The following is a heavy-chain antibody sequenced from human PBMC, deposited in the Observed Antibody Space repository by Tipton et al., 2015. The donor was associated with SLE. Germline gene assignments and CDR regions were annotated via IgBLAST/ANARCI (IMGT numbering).Heavy chain of an antibody. D-gene: IGHD6-6*01. CDR3: ARDQDRSSSGGRTYFDY. V-gene: IGHV3-48*03. CDR2: IGSSGSPI. CDR1: GFTFSSYE. J-gene: IGHJ4*02. Sequence: GSLRLSCAASGFTFSSYEMNWVRQAPGKGLEWLSYIGSSGSPIYYADSVKGRFTISRDNAKNSLYLQMNSLRAEDTAVYYCARDQDRSSSGGRTYFDYWGQGTLVTVSS.